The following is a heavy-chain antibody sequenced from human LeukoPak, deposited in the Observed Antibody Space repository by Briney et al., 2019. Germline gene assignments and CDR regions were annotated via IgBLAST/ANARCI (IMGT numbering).Heavy chain of an antibody. Sequence: GGSLRLSCAASGFTFSGYGMHWVRQAPGKGLEWVAFIRYDGSNKYYADSVKGRFTISRDNSKNTLYLQMNSLRAEDTAVYYCAKDHIADFDYWGQGTLVTVSS. CDR1: GFTFSGYG. CDR3: AKDHIADFDY. J-gene: IGHJ4*02. D-gene: IGHD6-13*01. CDR2: IRYDGSNK. V-gene: IGHV3-30*02.